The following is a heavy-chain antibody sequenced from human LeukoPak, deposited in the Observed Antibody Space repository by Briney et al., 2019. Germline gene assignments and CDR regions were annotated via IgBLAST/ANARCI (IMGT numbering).Heavy chain of an antibody. CDR3: ARRIVGAPYYFDY. J-gene: IGHJ4*02. Sequence: GGSLRLSCAASGITVSNNYMSWVRQAPGKGLDWVSVMYVGGRTFYADSVQGRFTISRDNSKNTLYLQMNSLRVEDTAVYYCARRIVGAPYYFDYWGQGTLVTVSS. CDR2: MYVGGRT. D-gene: IGHD1-26*01. V-gene: IGHV3-53*01. CDR1: GITVSNNY.